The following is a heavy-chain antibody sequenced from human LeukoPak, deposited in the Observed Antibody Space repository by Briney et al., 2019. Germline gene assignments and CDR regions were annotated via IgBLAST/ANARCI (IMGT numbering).Heavy chain of an antibody. V-gene: IGHV1-18*01. CDR3: ASDGAYQPPRY. D-gene: IGHD2-2*01. J-gene: IGHJ4*02. CDR1: GYTFTSYG. CDR2: ISAYNGNT. Sequence: ASVKVSCKASGYTFTSYGISWVRQAPGQGLEWMGWISAYNGNTNYAQKLQGRVTLTSDTSTSTAYMDLSSLRFEDTAVYYCASDGAYQPPRYWGQGTLVTVSS.